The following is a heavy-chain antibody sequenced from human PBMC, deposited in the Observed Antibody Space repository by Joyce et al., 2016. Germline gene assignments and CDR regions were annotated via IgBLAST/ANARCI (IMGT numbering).Heavy chain of an antibody. CDR3: ARERYFGSGSSNYDY. CDR1: GDTFSKYA. CDR2: IIPISATPEA. J-gene: IGHJ4*02. Sequence: QVQLVQSGAEVREPGSSVTASCKASGDTFSKYAIGWVRQAPGQGLEWMGGIIPISATPEANYAQKFQGIVTITAEKSTSTAYMELSGLGSEDTALYFCARERYFGSGSSNYDYWGQGTLVTVSS. V-gene: IGHV1-69*06. D-gene: IGHD3-10*01.